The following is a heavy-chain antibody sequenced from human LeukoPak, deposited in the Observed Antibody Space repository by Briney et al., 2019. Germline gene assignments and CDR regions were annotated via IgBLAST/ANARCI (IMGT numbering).Heavy chain of an antibody. CDR3: ARQDWGSGYDPGHFDC. V-gene: IGHV4-61*02. Sequence: PSQTLSLTCTVSGGSISSGSYYWSWIRQPAGKGLEWIGRIYTSGSTNYNPSLKSRVTISVDMSKSQFSLKLNSVTAADTAVYYCARQDWGSGYDPGHFDCWGQGTLVTVSS. J-gene: IGHJ4*02. D-gene: IGHD5-12*01. CDR2: IYTSGST. CDR1: GGSISSGSYY.